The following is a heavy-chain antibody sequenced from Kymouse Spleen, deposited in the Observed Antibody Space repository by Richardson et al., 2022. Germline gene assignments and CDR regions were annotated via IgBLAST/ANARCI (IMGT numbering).Heavy chain of an antibody. CDR1: GFTFSSYG. D-gene: IGHD6-6*01. V-gene: IGHV3-33*01. CDR2: IWYDGSNK. Sequence: QVQLVESGGGVVQPGRSLRLSCAASGFTFSSYGMHWVRQAPGKGLEWVAVIWYDGSNKYYADSVKGRFTISRDNSKNTLYLQMNSLRAEDTAVYYCARGHSSSSFDYWGQGTLVTVSS. CDR3: ARGHSSSSFDY. J-gene: IGHJ4*02.